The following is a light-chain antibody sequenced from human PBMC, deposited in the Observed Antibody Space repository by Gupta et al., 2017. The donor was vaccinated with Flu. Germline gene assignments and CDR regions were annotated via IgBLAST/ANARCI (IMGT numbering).Light chain of an antibody. CDR2: DVS. V-gene: IGLV2-14*03. CDR3: NSYSSSSTLIV. J-gene: IGLJ2*01. Sequence: SDVGGYDYGSWYQQHPGKAPKLMIYDVSNRPSGVSNRFSGSKSGNTASLTISGLQAEDEADYYCNSYSSSSTLIVFGGGTKLTVL. CDR1: SDVGGYDY.